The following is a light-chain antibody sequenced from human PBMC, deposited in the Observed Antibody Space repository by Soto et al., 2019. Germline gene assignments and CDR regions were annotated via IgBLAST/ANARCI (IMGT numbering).Light chain of an antibody. CDR2: DTP. CDR1: TGAVTNGHY. Sequence: QAVVTREPYLTVSPAGTATLTSGSSTGAVTNGHYPYWFQLKPGHAPRTLISDTPTRHPWTPARFSGSLLGGKAALTLSGAQPEDEAVYDCLLSYKGPYVCGTGTKVTVL. J-gene: IGLJ1*01. CDR3: LLSYKGPYV. V-gene: IGLV7-46*01.